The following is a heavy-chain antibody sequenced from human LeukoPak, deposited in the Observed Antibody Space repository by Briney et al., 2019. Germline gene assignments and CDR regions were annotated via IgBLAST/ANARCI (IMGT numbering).Heavy chain of an antibody. J-gene: IGHJ6*02. V-gene: IGHV4-34*01. CDR1: GGSISSGGYY. Sequence: PSETLSLTCAVSGGSISSGGYYWSWIRQPPGKGLEWIGEINHSGSTNYNPSLKSRVTISVDTSKNQFSLKLSSVTAADTAVYYCARGRFTYYDFWSGPRPGYYYYYGMDVWGQGTTVTVSS. D-gene: IGHD3-3*01. CDR2: INHSGST. CDR3: ARGRFTYYDFWSGPRPGYYYYYGMDV.